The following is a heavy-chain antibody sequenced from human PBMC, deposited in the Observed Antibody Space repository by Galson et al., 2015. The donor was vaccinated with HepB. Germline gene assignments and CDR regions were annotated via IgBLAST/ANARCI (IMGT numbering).Heavy chain of an antibody. Sequence: SLRLSCAASGFTFSSYAMSWVRQAPGKGLEWVSAISGSGGSTYYADSVKGRFTISRDNSKNTLYLQMNSLRAEDTAVYYCAKARVVVTLHFDYWGQGTLVTVSS. J-gene: IGHJ4*02. CDR1: GFTFSSYA. CDR2: ISGSGGST. CDR3: AKARVVVTLHFDY. V-gene: IGHV3-23*01. D-gene: IGHD3-22*01.